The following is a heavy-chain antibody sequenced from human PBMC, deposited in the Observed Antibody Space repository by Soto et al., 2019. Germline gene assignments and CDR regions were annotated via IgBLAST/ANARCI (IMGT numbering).Heavy chain of an antibody. D-gene: IGHD6-13*01. V-gene: IGHV3-21*01. CDR2: ISSSAIYI. CDR3: ARDSSSWPYYYYYGMDV. J-gene: IGHJ6*02. CDR1: GFNFITYS. Sequence: RGSLRLSCAASGFNFITYSLNWVRQAPGKGLEWVASISSSAIYIDYADSVKGRFTISRDNANNSLYLQMNSLRAEDTAVYYCARDSSSWPYYYYYGMDVWGQGTTVTVSS.